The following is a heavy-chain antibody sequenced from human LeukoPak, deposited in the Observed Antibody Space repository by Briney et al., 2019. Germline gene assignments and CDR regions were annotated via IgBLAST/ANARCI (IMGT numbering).Heavy chain of an antibody. CDR3: ARGPVLLRFGGIDY. CDR1: GGSFSGYY. CDR2: IYSSGST. D-gene: IGHD3-10*01. Sequence: SETLSLTCAVYGGSFSGYYWSWIRQPPGKGLEWIGYIYSSGSTNYNPSLKSRVTISVDTSKNQFSLKLSSVTAADTAVYYCARGPVLLRFGGIDYWGQGTLVTVSS. J-gene: IGHJ4*02. V-gene: IGHV4-34*01.